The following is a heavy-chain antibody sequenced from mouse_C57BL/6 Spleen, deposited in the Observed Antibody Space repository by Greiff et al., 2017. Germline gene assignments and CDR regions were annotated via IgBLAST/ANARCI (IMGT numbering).Heavy chain of an antibody. V-gene: IGHV1-72*01. CDR1: GYTFTSYW. Sequence: VQLQQPGAELVKPGASVKLSCKASGYTFTSYWMPWVKQRPGRGLEWIGRIDPSSGGTKYNEKFKSKATLTVDKPSSTAYMQLSSLTSEDTAVYSCARNDGYGYAMDYWGQGTSVTVSS. J-gene: IGHJ4*01. CDR2: IDPSSGGT. CDR3: ARNDGYGYAMDY. D-gene: IGHD2-3*01.